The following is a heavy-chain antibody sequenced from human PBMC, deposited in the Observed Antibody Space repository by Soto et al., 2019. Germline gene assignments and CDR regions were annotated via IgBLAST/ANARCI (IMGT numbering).Heavy chain of an antibody. CDR3: ARGLITGSHYSGGWYYFDS. V-gene: IGHV4-34*01. CDR1: GESFSGYI. J-gene: IGHJ4*02. D-gene: IGHD6-19*01. Sequence: QVQLQQSGAGLLKPSETLSLTCAVYGESFSGYIWTWIRQTPGKGLQWIGQINHSGSASYNPSLKSRVPIPVHTSNSQFSLELSSVTAADTAVYYCARGLITGSHYSGGWYYFDSWGQGTQVTVSS. CDR2: INHSGSA.